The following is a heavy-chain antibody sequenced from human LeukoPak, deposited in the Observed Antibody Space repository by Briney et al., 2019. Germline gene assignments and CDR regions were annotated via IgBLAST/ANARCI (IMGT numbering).Heavy chain of an antibody. CDR3: ARRRGSSWPFGY. CDR2: IYYSGST. Sequence: TSSETLSLTCTVSGGSISSSSYYWGWIRQPPGKGLEWIGSIYYSGSTYYNPSLKSRVTISVDTSKNQFSLKLSSVTAADTAVYYCARRRGSSWPFGYWGQGTLVTVSS. V-gene: IGHV4-39*01. D-gene: IGHD6-13*01. J-gene: IGHJ4*02. CDR1: GGSISSSSYY.